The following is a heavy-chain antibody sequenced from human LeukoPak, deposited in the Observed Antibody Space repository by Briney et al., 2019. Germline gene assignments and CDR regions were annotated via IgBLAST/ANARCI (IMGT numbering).Heavy chain of an antibody. J-gene: IGHJ4*02. D-gene: IGHD4-17*01. CDR2: INWNGGST. CDR3: ARAQTYGDSRLLLDY. V-gene: IGHV3-20*04. CDR1: GFTFGNYG. Sequence: GGSLRLSCAASGFTFGNYGMSWVRHAPGKGLEWVAGINWNGGSTKYADCVEGRFTISRDNAKTSQYLQMNSLRVEDTSLYYCARAQTYGDSRLLLDYWGQGTLVTVSS.